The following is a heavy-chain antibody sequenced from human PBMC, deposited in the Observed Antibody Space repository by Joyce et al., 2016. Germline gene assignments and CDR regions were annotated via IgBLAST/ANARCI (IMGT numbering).Heavy chain of an antibody. CDR3: ARSQWLAPLMY. CDR2: INNSGVT. J-gene: IGHJ4*02. V-gene: IGHV4-34*01. CDR1: GGPFRGFF. D-gene: IGHD6-19*01. Sequence: QVQLQQWGAGLLKPSETLSLTCAVSGGPFRGFFWTWVRQPPGKGLEWIGDINNSGVTNYNPSLKTRVTFSVDTSKNQFSLKLTSLSVADTAVYYCARSQWLAPLMYWGQGTPVTVSS.